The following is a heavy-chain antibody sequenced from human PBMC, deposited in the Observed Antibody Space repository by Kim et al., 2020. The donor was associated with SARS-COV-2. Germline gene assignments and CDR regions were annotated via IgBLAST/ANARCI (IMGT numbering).Heavy chain of an antibody. V-gene: IGHV3-23*01. D-gene: IGHD6-19*01. CDR2: IRDSGGST. CDR1: GFTFNSSA. J-gene: IGHJ1*01. Sequence: GGSLRLSCAASGFTFNSSAMSWVRQAPGKGLEWVSGIRDSGGSTKYAESVKGRFSISRDNSKNTLYLQMDSLRAEDTAVYYCAKVTSVSSGWFEYFQHWGQGTLVPVSS. CDR3: AKVTSVSSGWFEYFQH.